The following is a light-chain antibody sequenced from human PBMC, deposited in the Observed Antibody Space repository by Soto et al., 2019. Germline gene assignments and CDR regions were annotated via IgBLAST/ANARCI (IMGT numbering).Light chain of an antibody. CDR3: RQYYSYPLT. J-gene: IGKJ4*01. CDR1: QGISSY. Sequence: AIRMTQSSSSFSASTGDRVTITCRASQGISSYLAWYQQKPGKAPKLLIYAASTLQSGVPSRFSGSGSGTEFTLTISCLQSEDFATYYCRQYYSYPLTFGGGTKVEIK. CDR2: AAS. V-gene: IGKV1-8*01.